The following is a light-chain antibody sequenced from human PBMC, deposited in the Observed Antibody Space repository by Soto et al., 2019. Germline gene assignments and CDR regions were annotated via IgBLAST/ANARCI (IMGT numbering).Light chain of an antibody. CDR3: QQCGSSPWT. CDR2: DAS. Sequence: EIVLTQSPATVSLSPGESATLSYRASQSVSSYLAWYQQKPGQAPRLLIYDASNRATGVPARFSGSGSGTDFTLTISRLEPEDFAVYYCQQCGSSPWTFGQGTKVDIK. V-gene: IGKV3-11*01. CDR1: QSVSSY. J-gene: IGKJ1*01.